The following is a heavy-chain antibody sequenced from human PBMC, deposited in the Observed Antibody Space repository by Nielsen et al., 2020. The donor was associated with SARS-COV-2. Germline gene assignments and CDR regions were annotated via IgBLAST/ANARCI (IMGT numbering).Heavy chain of an antibody. CDR2: ISGDNGNA. D-gene: IGHD3-10*01. CDR1: GYTFTYHD. CDR3: ARDTIYYGSGRVADY. J-gene: IGHJ4*02. V-gene: IGHV1-18*04. Sequence: SVQVSCKASGYTFTYHDISWVRQAPGQGLEWMGCISGDNGNAKFAQNLQGRVTMTTDTSTSTAYMELRSLRSDDTAVYYCARDTIYYGSGRVADYWGQGTLVTVSS.